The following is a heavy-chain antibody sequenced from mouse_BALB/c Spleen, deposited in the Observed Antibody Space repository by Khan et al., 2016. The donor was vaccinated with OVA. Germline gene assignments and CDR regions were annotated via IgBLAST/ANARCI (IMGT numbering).Heavy chain of an antibody. D-gene: IGHD2-3*01. CDR1: GFSFSSYS. J-gene: IGHJ2*01. CDR2: ISSGGTYT. Sequence: EVELVESGAGLVRPGGSLNLSCAASGFSFSSYSMSWVRQTPAQRLEWVATISSGGTYTYYPDSVKGRFTISRDNAKNTLYLQMSSLKSEDTAMFYCESERGYNDDKHYFDYWGQGTTLTVSS. V-gene: IGHV5-6-4*01. CDR3: ESERGYNDDKHYFDY.